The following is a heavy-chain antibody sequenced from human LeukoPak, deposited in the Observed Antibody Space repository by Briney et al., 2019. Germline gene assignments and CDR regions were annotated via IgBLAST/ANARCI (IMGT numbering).Heavy chain of an antibody. Sequence: GGSLRLSCAASGFTFSGSAMHWVRQTSGKGLEWVGRIRSKANSYATAYAASVKGRFTISRDDSKNTAYLQMNSLKTEDTAVYYCLAGTSSGYWGQGTLVTVSS. J-gene: IGHJ4*02. V-gene: IGHV3-73*01. CDR3: LAGTSSGY. CDR1: GFTFSGSA. CDR2: IRSKANSYAT. D-gene: IGHD1-1*01.